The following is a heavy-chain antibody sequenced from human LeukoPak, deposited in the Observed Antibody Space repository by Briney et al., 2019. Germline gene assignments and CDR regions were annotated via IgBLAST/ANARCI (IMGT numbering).Heavy chain of an antibody. V-gene: IGHV4-59*08. CDR3: ARHRSPGAFDI. CDR2: IYYSGST. J-gene: IGHJ3*02. Sequence: PSETQALTCTVSGGSISSYYWSWIRQPPGKGLEWIGYIYYSGSTNYNPSLKSRVTISVDTSKNQFSLKLISMTAADTAVYYCARHRSPGAFDIWGQEKMVTVSS. CDR1: GGSISSYY.